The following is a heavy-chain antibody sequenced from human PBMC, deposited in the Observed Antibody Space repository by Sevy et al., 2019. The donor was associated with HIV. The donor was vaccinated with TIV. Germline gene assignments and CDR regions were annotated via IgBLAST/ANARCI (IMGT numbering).Heavy chain of an antibody. CDR1: GYTLTKLP. CDR3: ATLDFWSENPFYGTDV. CDR2: FDPEDGET. J-gene: IGHJ6*02. Sequence: ASVKVSCKVSGYTLTKLPMHWVRQAPGKGLEWMGGFDPEDGETIYAQRFQGRVTMTEDTSTDTAYMELSSLRSEDTAVYYCATLDFWSENPFYGTDVWRQGTTVTVSS. V-gene: IGHV1-24*01. D-gene: IGHD3-3*01.